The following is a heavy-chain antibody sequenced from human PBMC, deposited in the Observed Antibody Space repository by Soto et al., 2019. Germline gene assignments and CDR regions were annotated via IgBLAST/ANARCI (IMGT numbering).Heavy chain of an antibody. V-gene: IGHV3-23*01. D-gene: IGHD6-19*01. CDR2: ISGSGGST. Sequence: GGSLRLSCAASGFTFSSYAMSWVRQAPGKGLEWVSAISGSGGSTYYADSVKGRFTISRDNSKNTLYLQMNSLRAEDTAVYYCAKLLLGQWLVPGNKNYFDYCGQGTLVTVSS. CDR3: AKLLLGQWLVPGNKNYFDY. CDR1: GFTFSSYA. J-gene: IGHJ4*02.